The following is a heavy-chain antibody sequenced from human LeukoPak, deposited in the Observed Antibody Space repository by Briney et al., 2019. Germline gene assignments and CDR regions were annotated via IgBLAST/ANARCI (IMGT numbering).Heavy chain of an antibody. V-gene: IGHV1-2*02. CDR1: GYTFTGYY. CDR3: ARGANADYYDSSGPEDY. J-gene: IGHJ4*02. CDR2: INPNSGGT. D-gene: IGHD3-22*01. Sequence: ASVKVSCKASGYTFTGYYMHWVRQAPGQGLEWMGWINPNSGGTNYAQKFQGRVTMTRDTSISTAYMELSRLRSDDTAVYYCARGANADYYDSSGPEDYWGQGTLVTVSS.